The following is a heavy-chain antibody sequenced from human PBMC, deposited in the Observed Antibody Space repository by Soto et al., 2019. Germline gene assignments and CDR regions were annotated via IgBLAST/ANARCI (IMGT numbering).Heavy chain of an antibody. V-gene: IGHV3-23*01. CDR3: ALAAGIQLGWQF. J-gene: IGHJ4*02. CDR1: GFTFSSCA. Sequence: EVQLLESGGGLVQPGGCLRLSCAASGFTFSSCAMTWVRQAPGKGLDWVSTIRGSGVSTFYADSVRGRYTISRHKSRNTLYPQTYNLRAEDTAVYYCALAAGIQLGWQFWGRGTLVTVSS. CDR2: IRGSGVST. D-gene: IGHD5-18*01.